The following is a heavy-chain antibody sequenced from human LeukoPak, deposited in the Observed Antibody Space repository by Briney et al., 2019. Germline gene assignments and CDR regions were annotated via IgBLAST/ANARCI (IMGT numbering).Heavy chain of an antibody. D-gene: IGHD5-12*01. CDR2: ISGSGGST. CDR1: GFTFSGYA. J-gene: IGHJ4*02. Sequence: PGGSLRLSCAASGFTFSGYAMSWVRQAPGKGLEWVSAISGSGGSTYYADSVKGRFTTSRDNSKNTLYLQMNSLRAEDTAVYYCAKASGYSGYDEGIDYWGQGTLVTVSS. V-gene: IGHV3-23*01. CDR3: AKASGYSGYDEGIDY.